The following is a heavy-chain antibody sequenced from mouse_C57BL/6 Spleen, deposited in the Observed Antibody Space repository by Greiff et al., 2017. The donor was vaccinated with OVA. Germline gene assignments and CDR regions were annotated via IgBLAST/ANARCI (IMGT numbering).Heavy chain of an antibody. V-gene: IGHV1-64*01. CDR3: ARGGYSNFFAY. J-gene: IGHJ3*01. CDR1: GYTFTSYW. Sequence: QVQLKQPGAELVKPGASVKLSCKASGYTFTSYWMHWVKQRPGQGLEWIGMIHTNSGSTNYNEKFKSKATLTVDKSSSTAYMQLSSLTSEDSAVYYCARGGYSNFFAYWGQGTLVTVSA. CDR2: IHTNSGST. D-gene: IGHD2-5*01.